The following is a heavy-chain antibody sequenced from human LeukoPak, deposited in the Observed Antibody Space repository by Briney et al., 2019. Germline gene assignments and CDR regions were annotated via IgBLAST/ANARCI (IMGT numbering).Heavy chain of an antibody. Sequence: SETLSLTCAVSGYSISSGYYWGWIRQPPGKGLEWIGSIYHSGSTYYNPSLKSRVTISVDTSKNQFSLTLSSVTAAATAVYYCASLYYGSGSYYKGTWGQGTLVTVSS. J-gene: IGHJ4*02. D-gene: IGHD3-10*01. V-gene: IGHV4-38-2*01. CDR2: IYHSGST. CDR3: ASLYYGSGSYYKGT. CDR1: GYSISSGYY.